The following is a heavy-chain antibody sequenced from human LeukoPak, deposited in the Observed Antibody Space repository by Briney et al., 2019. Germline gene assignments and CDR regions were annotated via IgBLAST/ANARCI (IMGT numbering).Heavy chain of an antibody. D-gene: IGHD2-15*01. J-gene: IGHJ4*02. CDR2: IYSSGST. Sequence: GGSLRLSCAASGFTVSSNYMSWVRQAPGKGLEWVSVIYSSGSTYYADSVKGRFTISRDNSKNTLYLQMNSLRAEDTAVYYCARTAPRSGDSHLPDYWGQGTLVTVSS. CDR1: GFTVSSNY. CDR3: ARTAPRSGDSHLPDY. V-gene: IGHV3-53*01.